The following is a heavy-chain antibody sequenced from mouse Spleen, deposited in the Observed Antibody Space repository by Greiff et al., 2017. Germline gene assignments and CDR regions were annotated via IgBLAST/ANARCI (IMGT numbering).Heavy chain of an antibody. J-gene: IGHJ4*01. CDR2: INPSSGYT. D-gene: IGHD2-14*01. CDR3: ARSGGYDGYAMDY. V-gene: IGHV1-4*01. CDR1: GYTFTSYT. Sequence: QVQLQQSGAELARPGASVKMSCKASGYTFTSYTMHWVKQRPGQGLEWIGYINPSSGYTKYNQKFKDKATLTADKSSSTAYMQLSSLTSEDSAVYYCARSGGYDGYAMDYWGQGTSVTVPS.